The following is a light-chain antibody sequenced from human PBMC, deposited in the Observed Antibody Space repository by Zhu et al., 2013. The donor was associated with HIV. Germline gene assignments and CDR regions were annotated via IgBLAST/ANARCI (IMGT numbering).Light chain of an antibody. V-gene: IGLV1-40*01. CDR2: TSF. CDR1: SSNIGAGFD. CDR3: QSYDSSLSGWV. J-gene: IGLJ3*02. Sequence: QSVLTQPPSVSGAPGQRVTISCTGNSSNIGAGFDVHWYQQLPGTAPKLLIYTSFNRPSGVPDRFSGSKSGTSASLAITGLQAEDEADYYCQSYDSSLSGWVFGGGTKLTVL.